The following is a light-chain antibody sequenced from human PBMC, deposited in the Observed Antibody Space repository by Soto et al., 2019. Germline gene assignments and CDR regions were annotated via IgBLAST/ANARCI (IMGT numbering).Light chain of an antibody. CDR2: LAS. CDR3: HQRQSWPRT. J-gene: IGKJ1*01. V-gene: IGKV3-11*01. CDR1: QAANTR. Sequence: EILLTQSPATLSSFRGDRVTLSCRASQAANTRLAWYQHKPGQAPRLLIYLASNRAAGVPARFSGSGSGTDFTLTISNVEPEDFAVYYCHQRQSWPRTFGQGTKVDIK.